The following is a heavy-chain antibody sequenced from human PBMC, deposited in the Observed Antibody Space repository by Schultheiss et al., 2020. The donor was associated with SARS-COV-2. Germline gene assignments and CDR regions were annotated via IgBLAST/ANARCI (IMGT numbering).Heavy chain of an antibody. V-gene: IGHV1-69*04. CDR1: GGTFSSYA. J-gene: IGHJ4*02. Sequence: SVKVSCKASGGTFSSYAISWVRQAPGQGLEWMGRIIPILGIANYAQKFQGRVTITADKSTSTAYMELSSLRSEDTAVYYCARDYSYGYFYFDYWGQGTLVTVSS. D-gene: IGHD5-18*01. CDR3: ARDYSYGYFYFDY. CDR2: IIPILGIA.